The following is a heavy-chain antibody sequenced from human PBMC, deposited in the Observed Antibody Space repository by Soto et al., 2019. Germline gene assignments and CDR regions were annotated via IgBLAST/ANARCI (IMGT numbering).Heavy chain of an antibody. CDR1: GYTFTSYG. J-gene: IGHJ5*02. D-gene: IGHD3-9*01. V-gene: IGHV1-18*01. Sequence: GASVKVSCKASGYTFTSYGISWVRQAPGQGLEWMGWISAYNGNTNYAQKLQDRVTMTTDTSTSTAYMELRSLRSDDTAVYYCARDVSYDILTENWFDPWGQGTLVTVSS. CDR3: ARDVSYDILTENWFDP. CDR2: ISAYNGNT.